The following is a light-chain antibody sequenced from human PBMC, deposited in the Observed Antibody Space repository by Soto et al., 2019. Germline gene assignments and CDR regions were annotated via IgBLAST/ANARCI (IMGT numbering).Light chain of an antibody. CDR3: QQYNSYSWT. CDR1: QGISSF. J-gene: IGKJ1*01. CDR2: KAS. V-gene: IGKV1-5*03. Sequence: IQLIPFLPSSSASAGGIFTIRCRASQGISSFLAWYQQKPGKAPKLLIYKASSLESGVPSRFSGSGSGTEFTLTISSLQPDDFATYYCQQYNSYSWTFGQGTKVDI.